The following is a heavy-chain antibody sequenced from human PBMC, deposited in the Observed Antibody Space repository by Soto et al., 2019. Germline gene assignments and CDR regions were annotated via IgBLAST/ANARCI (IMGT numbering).Heavy chain of an antibody. CDR1: GYSFTSYW. CDR2: IYPGDSDT. J-gene: IGHJ6*02. CDR3: ARPAAAGKYYYGTDV. V-gene: IGHV5-51*01. Sequence: GESLKISGKGSGYSFTSYWIAWVRQMPGEGLEWMGIIYPGDSDTRYSPSFQGQVTISADKSISTAYLQWSSLKASDTAMYYCARPAAAGKYYYGTDVWAQGTRFPFPS. D-gene: IGHD6-13*01.